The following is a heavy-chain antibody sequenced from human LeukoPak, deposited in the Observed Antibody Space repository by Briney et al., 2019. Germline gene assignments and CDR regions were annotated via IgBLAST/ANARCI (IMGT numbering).Heavy chain of an antibody. CDR2: ISGSDGKT. V-gene: IGHV3-23*01. D-gene: IGHD4-11*01. J-gene: IGHJ4*02. Sequence: PGGSLRLSCAASGFTFNSYWMTWVRQAPGKGLKWVSTISGSDGKTYYADSVKGRFTISRDNSKNTLFLQMNSLRAEDTAVYYCAKSPSIKFGDFASSNPQYWGQGTLVTVSS. CDR1: GFTFNSYW. CDR3: AKSPSIKFGDFASSNPQY.